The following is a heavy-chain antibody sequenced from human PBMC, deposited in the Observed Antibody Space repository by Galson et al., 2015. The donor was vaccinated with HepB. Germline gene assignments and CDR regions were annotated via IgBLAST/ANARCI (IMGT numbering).Heavy chain of an antibody. Sequence: SLRLSCAASGCTFSTYSMNWVRQAQGKGLEWVSCISSGGGNIHYADSVKGRFTISRDKAKNSLYLQMSGLRAEDTALYYCARACSSSTCYPYYYYYMDVWGKGTTVTVSS. CDR1: GCTFSTYS. CDR2: ISSGGGNI. J-gene: IGHJ6*03. D-gene: IGHD2-2*01. CDR3: ARACSSSTCYPYYYYYMDV. V-gene: IGHV3-48*01.